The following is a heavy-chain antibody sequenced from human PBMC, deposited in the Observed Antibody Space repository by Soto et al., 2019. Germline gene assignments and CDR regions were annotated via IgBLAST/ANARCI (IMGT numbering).Heavy chain of an antibody. J-gene: IGHJ4*02. CDR3: ARRAETNGWNGFGADKYYFDF. CDR1: GYSFTSYD. V-gene: IGHV1-8*01. D-gene: IGHD1-1*01. CDR2: MNPNTGNS. Sequence: ASVKVSYKASGYSFTSYDIYRVRKATGQGLKWMGWMNPNTGNSAYAQKFQGRVTVTSDTSINTVHMELNSLRSEDTAVYYCARRAETNGWNGFGADKYYFDFWGQGTLVTVSS.